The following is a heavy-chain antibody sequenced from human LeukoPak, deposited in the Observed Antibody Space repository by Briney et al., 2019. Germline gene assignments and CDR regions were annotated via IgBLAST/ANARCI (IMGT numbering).Heavy chain of an antibody. J-gene: IGHJ6*04. CDR2: IYQTTT. CDR3: ARNFPGRTEDV. V-gene: IGHV4-59*01. D-gene: IGHD1-14*01. Sequence: SETLSLTCTVSGDSMSCYLWTWVRQFPGKGLEWVGYIYQTTTTYNPSLKGRVTISADMSQNQLSLKVTSVTAADTAVYYCARNFPGRTEDVWGKGTTVIVSS. CDR1: GDSMSCYL.